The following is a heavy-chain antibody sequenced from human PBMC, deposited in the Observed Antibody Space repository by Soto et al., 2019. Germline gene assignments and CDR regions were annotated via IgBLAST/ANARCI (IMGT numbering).Heavy chain of an antibody. Sequence: EVQLVESGGGLVKPGGSLRLSCAASGFTFSSYSMNWVRQAPGKGLKWVSSISRSSSHMYYSDSVKGRFTISRDNAKNSLYLQMNSLRAEDTAVYYCARDLHDYVSFRFDPWGQGTLVTVSS. D-gene: IGHD3-16*01. CDR1: GFTFSSYS. J-gene: IGHJ5*02. CDR2: ISRSSSHM. CDR3: ARDLHDYVSFRFDP. V-gene: IGHV3-21*01.